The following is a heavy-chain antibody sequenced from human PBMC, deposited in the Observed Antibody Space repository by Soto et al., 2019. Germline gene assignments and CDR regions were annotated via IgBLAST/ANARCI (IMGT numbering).Heavy chain of an antibody. D-gene: IGHD3-16*01. CDR3: ARGGIH. CDR2: ISGSGTT. V-gene: IGHV3-48*03. Sequence: EVLLVESGGGSRQPGGSLRLSCVASGYTLNSHEMNWVRQAPGKGLEWISSISGSGTTHYAESVKGRFTISRDNAHKSLFLEMKDLRVEDTAVYYCARGGIHWGQGTLVTVSS. CDR1: GYTLNSHE. J-gene: IGHJ4*02.